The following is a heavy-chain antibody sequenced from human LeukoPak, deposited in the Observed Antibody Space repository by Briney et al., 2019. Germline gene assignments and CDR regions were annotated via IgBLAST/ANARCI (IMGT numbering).Heavy chain of an antibody. D-gene: IGHD2-15*01. CDR3: AQAYCSGGSCYGNWFDP. V-gene: IGHV3-23*01. CDR1: GFTFSSYA. J-gene: IGHJ5*02. Sequence: GGSLRLSGAASGFTFSSYAMSWVRQAPGKGLEWVSAISGSGGSTYSPDSVKGRFTISRDNSKKRLYVEMNSQRAEDPAVYYCAQAYCSGGSCYGNWFDPWGQGTMVTVSS. CDR2: ISGSGGST.